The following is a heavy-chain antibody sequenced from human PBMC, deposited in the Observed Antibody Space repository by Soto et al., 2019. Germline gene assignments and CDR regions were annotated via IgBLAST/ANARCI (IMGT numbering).Heavy chain of an antibody. CDR3: ARGDPGGYRPVYYYYGMDV. J-gene: IGHJ6*02. D-gene: IGHD1-26*01. Sequence: ASVKVSCKASGYTFTSYGISWVRQAPGQGLEWMGWISAYNGNTNYAQKLQGRVTMTTDTSTSTAYMELRSLRSDDTAVYYCARGDPGGYRPVYYYYGMDVGGQGTTVTVSS. V-gene: IGHV1-18*01. CDR1: GYTFTSYG. CDR2: ISAYNGNT.